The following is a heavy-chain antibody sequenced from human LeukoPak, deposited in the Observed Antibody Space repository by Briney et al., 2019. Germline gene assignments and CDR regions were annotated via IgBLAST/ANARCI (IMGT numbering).Heavy chain of an antibody. CDR1: GFTFNIYA. J-gene: IGHJ4*02. CDR2: ISGSGGTT. CDR3: AKDRGNRDDY. V-gene: IGHV3-23*01. D-gene: IGHD4-23*01. Sequence: GGSLRLSCAASGFTFNIYAMTWVRQAPGKGLEWVSAISGSGGTTYYADSVKGRFTISRDNSKNTLYLQMNSLRAEDTAVYYCAKDRGNRDDYWGQGILVTVSS.